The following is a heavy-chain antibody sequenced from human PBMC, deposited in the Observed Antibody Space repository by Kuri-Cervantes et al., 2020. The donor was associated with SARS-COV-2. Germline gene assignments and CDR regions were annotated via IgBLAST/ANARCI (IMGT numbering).Heavy chain of an antibody. CDR2: VNQSGST. D-gene: IGHD3-3*01. V-gene: IGHV4-34*01. Sequence: SETLSLTCACYGECFSGYYWNWIRQSPGKGLEWIGEVNQSGSTNYNPSLKRRVNISVHTSKNKFSLKLSSVTAAETAVYYCARYFWCGAYYFDYWGQETLVTVSS. CDR3: ARYFWCGAYYFDY. J-gene: IGHJ4*02. CDR1: GECFSGYY.